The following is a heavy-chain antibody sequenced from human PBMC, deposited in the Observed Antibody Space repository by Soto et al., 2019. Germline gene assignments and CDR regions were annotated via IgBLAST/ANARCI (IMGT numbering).Heavy chain of an antibody. Sequence: PGGSLRLSCAASGFTFSSYGMHWVRQAPGKGLEWVAVISYDGSNKYYADSVKGRFTISRDNSKNTLYLQMNSLRAEDTAVYYCARDPAYDSSGYYDWFDPWGQGTLVTVSS. V-gene: IGHV3-30*03. D-gene: IGHD3-22*01. CDR3: ARDPAYDSSGYYDWFDP. CDR1: GFTFSSYG. CDR2: ISYDGSNK. J-gene: IGHJ5*02.